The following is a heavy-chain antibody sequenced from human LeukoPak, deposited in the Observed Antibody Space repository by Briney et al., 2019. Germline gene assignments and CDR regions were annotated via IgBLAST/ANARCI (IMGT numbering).Heavy chain of an antibody. V-gene: IGHV1-69*05. Sequence: SVKVSCKASGGTFSSYAISWVRPAPGQGLEWMGGIIPIFGTANYAQKFQGRVTITTDEYTSTAYMELSSLRSEDTAVYYCARASDPRITMSNWFDPWGQGTLVTVSS. CDR2: IIPIFGTA. CDR1: GGTFSSYA. CDR3: ARASDPRITMSNWFDP. D-gene: IGHD3-10*02. J-gene: IGHJ5*02.